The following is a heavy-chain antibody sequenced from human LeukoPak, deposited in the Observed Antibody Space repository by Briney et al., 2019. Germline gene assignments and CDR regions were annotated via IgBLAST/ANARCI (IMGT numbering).Heavy chain of an antibody. J-gene: IGHJ6*02. CDR1: GFTFSSYW. CDR2: IRSDESNT. CDR3: ARANYYGMDA. V-gene: IGHV3-74*01. Sequence: PGGSLRLSCAASGFTFSSYWMHWVRQAPGKGLVWVSFIRSDESNTRYADSEKGRFTISRDNAKNTLYLQMNSLRAEDTAMYYCARANYYGMDAWGQGTTVTVSS.